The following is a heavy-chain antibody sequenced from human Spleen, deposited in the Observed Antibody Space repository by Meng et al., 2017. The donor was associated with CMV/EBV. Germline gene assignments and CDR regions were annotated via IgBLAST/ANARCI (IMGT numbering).Heavy chain of an antibody. V-gene: IGHV3-74*01. CDR3: TRAPYYGSGSSHWFDP. Sequence: GESLKISCAASGFIFTNFWMSWVRQAPGKGPVWVSRINSDGSTSYADSVKGRLTISRDNAKNTLHLQMNSLRVEDTAVYYCTRAPYYGSGSSHWFDPWGQGTLVTVSS. J-gene: IGHJ5*02. D-gene: IGHD3-10*01. CDR2: INSDGST. CDR1: GFIFTNFW.